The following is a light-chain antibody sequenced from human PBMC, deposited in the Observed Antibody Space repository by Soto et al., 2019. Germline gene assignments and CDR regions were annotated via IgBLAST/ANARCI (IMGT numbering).Light chain of an antibody. V-gene: IGLV2-18*02. CDR1: SSDVGKYDR. CDR2: EVI. Sequence: QSVLTQPPSVSGCRGQSVTISCTGTSSDVGKYDRVSWYQQPPGTAPKLIIYEVINRPSGVPARFSGSKSGNTASLTISGLQAEDEADYYCSSYMSTSRYVFGAGTKVTVL. J-gene: IGLJ1*01. CDR3: SSYMSTSRYV.